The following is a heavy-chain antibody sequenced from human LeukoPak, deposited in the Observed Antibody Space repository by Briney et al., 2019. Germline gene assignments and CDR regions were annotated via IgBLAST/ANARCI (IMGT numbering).Heavy chain of an antibody. Sequence: GASVKVSCKASGYTFTGYYMHWVRQAPGQGLEWMGWINPNSGGTNYAQKFQGRVTMTRDTSISTAYMELSRLRPDDTAVYYCARDGAYYDFWSGYPNWFDPWGQGTLVTVSS. V-gene: IGHV1-2*02. D-gene: IGHD3-3*01. CDR3: ARDGAYYDFWSGYPNWFDP. CDR1: GYTFTGYY. J-gene: IGHJ5*02. CDR2: INPNSGGT.